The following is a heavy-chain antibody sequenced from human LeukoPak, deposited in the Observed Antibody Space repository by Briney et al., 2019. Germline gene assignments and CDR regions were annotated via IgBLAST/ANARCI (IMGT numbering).Heavy chain of an antibody. J-gene: IGHJ4*02. V-gene: IGHV4-30-2*01. CDR3: ARTRDFWSGYFDY. D-gene: IGHD3-3*01. Sequence: SETLSLTCAVSGVSITSDTYCWSWIRQPPGKGLEWIGYILHSGSTYYNPSLKSRVAISVDTSKSQFSLKLSSVTAADTAVYYCARTRDFWSGYFDYWGQGTLVTVSS. CDR2: ILHSGST. CDR1: GVSITSDTYC.